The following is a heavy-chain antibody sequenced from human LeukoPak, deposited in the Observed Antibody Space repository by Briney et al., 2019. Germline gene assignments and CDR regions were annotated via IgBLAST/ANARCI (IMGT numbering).Heavy chain of an antibody. Sequence: SETLSLTCTVSGGSISSYYWSWIRQPPGKGLEWIGYIYYSGSTNYNPSLKSRVTISVDTSKNQFSLKLSSVTAADTAIYYCAREGGNSLWYFDLWGRGTLVTVSS. V-gene: IGHV4-59*01. D-gene: IGHD4-23*01. CDR1: GGSISSYY. J-gene: IGHJ2*01. CDR3: AREGGNSLWYFDL. CDR2: IYYSGST.